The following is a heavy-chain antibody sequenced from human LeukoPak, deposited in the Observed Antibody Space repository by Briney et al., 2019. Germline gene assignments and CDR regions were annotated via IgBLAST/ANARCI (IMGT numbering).Heavy chain of an antibody. CDR3: AGGGAGVYFFDY. CDR2: ISRSSSYI. V-gene: IGHV3-21*04. Sequence: PGGSLRLSCAASGFTFSSYTMNWVRQAPGKGLEWVSSISRSSSYIYYADSMKGRFTISRDNANNSLFLQMNSLRAEDTAVYYCAGGGAGVYFFDYWGQGILVTVSS. CDR1: GFTFSSYT. J-gene: IGHJ4*02. D-gene: IGHD6-13*01.